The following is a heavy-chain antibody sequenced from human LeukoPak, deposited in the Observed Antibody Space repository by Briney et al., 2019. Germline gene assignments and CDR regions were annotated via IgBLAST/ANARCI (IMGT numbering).Heavy chain of an antibody. CDR3: ARERIRYYCSRSYNAFDI. CDR1: EFTFDDYG. V-gene: IGHV3-20*04. CDR2: INWNGGST. D-gene: IGHD3-10*01. J-gene: IGHJ3*02. Sequence: PGGSLRLSCAASEFTFDDYGMSWVRQAPGKGLEWVSGINWNGGSTVYADSVKGRLTISRDNAKNSLYLQMNRLRAHDTALYYCARERIRYYCSRSYNAFDIWTQGTRVTVSS.